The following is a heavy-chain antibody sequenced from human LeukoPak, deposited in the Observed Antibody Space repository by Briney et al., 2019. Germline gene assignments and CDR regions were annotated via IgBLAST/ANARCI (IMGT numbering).Heavy chain of an antibody. V-gene: IGHV3-74*01. CDR1: GFTFSNHW. CDR3: VRALGDYWGQGDY. D-gene: IGHD3-16*01. J-gene: IGHJ4*02. Sequence: GGSLRLSCAASGFTFSNHWMYWVRQGPGKGLVWISDIDTDGSSTNYADSAKGRFTISRDNAKNTLYLQMNSLVAADTAVYYCVRALGDYWGQGDYWGQGTLVTVSS. CDR2: IDTDGSST.